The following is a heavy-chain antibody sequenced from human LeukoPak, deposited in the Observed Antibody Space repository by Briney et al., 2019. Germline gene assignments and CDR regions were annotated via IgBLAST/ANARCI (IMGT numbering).Heavy chain of an antibody. D-gene: IGHD5-24*01. J-gene: IGHJ4*02. Sequence: GGSLRLSCAASGFTFSDTWMHWVRQAPGEGLVWVSRIRSDGSDTRYAESVKGRFTISRDNAKNSLYLQMNSLRAEDTAVYYCARRSGWLQNQSSADQPNFDYWGQGALVTVSS. CDR1: GFTFSDTW. CDR3: ARRSGWLQNQSSADQPNFDY. V-gene: IGHV3-74*01. CDR2: IRSDGSDT.